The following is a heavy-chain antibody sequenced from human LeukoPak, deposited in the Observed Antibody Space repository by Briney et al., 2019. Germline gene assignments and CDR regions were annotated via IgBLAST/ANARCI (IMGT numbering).Heavy chain of an antibody. CDR2: ISSSSSTI. V-gene: IGHV3-48*01. Sequence: GGSLRLSCAASGFTFSSYSMNWVRQAPGKGLEWVSYISSSSSTIYYADSVKGRFTISRDNAKDSLYLQMNSLRAEDTAVYYCARDRGAYSSSSGYYYYMDVWGKGTTVTVSS. J-gene: IGHJ6*03. CDR3: ARDRGAYSSSSGYYYYMDV. D-gene: IGHD6-6*01. CDR1: GFTFSSYS.